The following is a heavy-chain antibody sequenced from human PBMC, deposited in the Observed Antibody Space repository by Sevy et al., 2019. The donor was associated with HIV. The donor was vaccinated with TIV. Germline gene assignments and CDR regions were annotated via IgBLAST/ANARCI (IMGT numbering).Heavy chain of an antibody. J-gene: IGHJ4*02. V-gene: IGHV3-72*01. Sequence: GGSLRLSCAASGFTFSDHYMEWVRQAPGKGLEWVGRTRNKADSYSTEYAASVKGRFTISRDDSKNTLYLQMNSLKTEDTAVYYCSTHAGIAAAGRVFDYWGQGTLVTVSS. CDR3: STHAGIAAAGRVFDY. D-gene: IGHD6-13*01. CDR2: TRNKADSYST. CDR1: GFTFSDHY.